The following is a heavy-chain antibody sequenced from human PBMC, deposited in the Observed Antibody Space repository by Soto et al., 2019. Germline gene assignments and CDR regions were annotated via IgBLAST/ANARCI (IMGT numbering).Heavy chain of an antibody. CDR3: AYSPGWYRHDV. Sequence: QVQLQESGPGLVKPSGTLSLPCAVSGDSCSSSKWWTWFRQPPGKGLEWTGDTLHSGSTNYNPPLKSRIIISVDKSKNPCSLELTSVTAADTAVYYCAYSPGWYRHDVWGQGTLVIVSP. CDR2: TLHSGST. D-gene: IGHD6-19*01. CDR1: GDSCSSSKW. V-gene: IGHV4-4*02. J-gene: IGHJ3*01.